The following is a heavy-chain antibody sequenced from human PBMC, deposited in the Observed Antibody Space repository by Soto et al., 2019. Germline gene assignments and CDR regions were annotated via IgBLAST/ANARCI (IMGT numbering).Heavy chain of an antibody. CDR1: GYTLTELS. J-gene: IGHJ3*02. CDR2: FDPEDGET. Sequence: ASVKVSCKVSGYTLTELSMHWVRQAPGKGLEWMGGFDPEDGETIYAQKFQGRVTMTEDTSTDTAYMELSSLRSEDTAVYYCATDRATVTTPGAFDIWGQGTMVTVSS. V-gene: IGHV1-24*01. CDR3: ATDRATVTTPGAFDI. D-gene: IGHD4-17*01.